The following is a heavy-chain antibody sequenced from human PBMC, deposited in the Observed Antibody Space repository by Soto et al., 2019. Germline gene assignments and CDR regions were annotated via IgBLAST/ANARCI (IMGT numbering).Heavy chain of an antibody. Sequence: QVQLVESGGGVVQPGRSLRLSCAASGFTFSSYGMHWVRQAPGKGLEWVAVISYDGSNKYYADSVKGRFTISRDNSKNTLYLKMNSLRAEDTAVYYCAKVFGSTYSSFDYWGQGTLVTVSS. CDR2: ISYDGSNK. V-gene: IGHV3-30*18. CDR1: GFTFSSYG. CDR3: AKVFGSTYSSFDY. D-gene: IGHD3-10*01. J-gene: IGHJ4*02.